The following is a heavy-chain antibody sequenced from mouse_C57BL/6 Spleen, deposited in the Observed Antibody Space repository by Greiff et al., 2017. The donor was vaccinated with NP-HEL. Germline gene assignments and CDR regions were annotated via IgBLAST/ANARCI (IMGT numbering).Heavy chain of an antibody. Sequence: VQLQQSGPELVKPGASVKISCKASGYTFTDYYMNWVKQSHGKSLEWIGDINPNNGGTSYNQKFKGKATLTVDKSSSTAYMELRSLTSEDSAVYYCARGLWSDYWGQGTTLTVSS. CDR1: GYTFTDYY. D-gene: IGHD1-1*02. J-gene: IGHJ2*01. CDR2: INPNNGGT. CDR3: ARGLWSDY. V-gene: IGHV1-26*01.